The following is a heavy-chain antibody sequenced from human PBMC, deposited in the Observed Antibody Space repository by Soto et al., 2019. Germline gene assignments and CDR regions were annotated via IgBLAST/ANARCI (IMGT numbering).Heavy chain of an antibody. CDR3: VRRAGDYGPYGMDV. V-gene: IGHV4-39*07. Sequence: SETLSLTCTVSGGSISSSGYYWGWIRQPPGKGLEWIGYIYYSGSTFYNPSLKSRLTISVDTSKNQFSLKLSSVTAADSAVYYCVRRAGDYGPYGMDVWGQGTPVTVSS. D-gene: IGHD3-9*01. CDR2: IYYSGST. J-gene: IGHJ6*02. CDR1: GGSISSSGYY.